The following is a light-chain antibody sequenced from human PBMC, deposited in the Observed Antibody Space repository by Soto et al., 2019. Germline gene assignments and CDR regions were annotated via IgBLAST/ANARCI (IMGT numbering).Light chain of an antibody. Sequence: EIVLTQSPGTLSLSPGERATLSCRASQTISNSYLAWFQQKPGQAPRLLIHGASSRATGIPDRFSGSGSGTDFSLTISRLEPEDFAVYYCQHYGSSPTFGGGTKVEIK. J-gene: IGKJ4*01. CDR2: GAS. CDR3: QHYGSSPT. V-gene: IGKV3-20*01. CDR1: QTISNSY.